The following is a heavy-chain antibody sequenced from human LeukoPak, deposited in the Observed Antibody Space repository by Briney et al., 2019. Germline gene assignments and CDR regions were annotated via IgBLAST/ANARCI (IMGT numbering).Heavy chain of an antibody. Sequence: PSETLSLTCAVYGGSFSGYYWSWIRQPPGKGLEWIGEINHSGSTNYNPSLKSRVTISVDKSKNQFSLKLSSVTAADTAVYYCAREEQQQGGCFDYWGQGTLVTVSS. V-gene: IGHV4-34*01. CDR3: AREEQQQGGCFDY. D-gene: IGHD6-13*01. CDR1: GGSFSGYY. J-gene: IGHJ4*02. CDR2: INHSGST.